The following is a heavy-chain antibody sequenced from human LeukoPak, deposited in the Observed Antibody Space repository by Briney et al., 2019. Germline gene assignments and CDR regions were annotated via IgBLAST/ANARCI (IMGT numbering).Heavy chain of an antibody. CDR2: INHSGST. J-gene: IGHJ4*02. V-gene: IGHV4-34*01. Sequence: SETLSLTCAVYGASFSGYYWSWIRQPPGKGLEWIGEINHSGSTDYNPSLKSRVTISVDTSKNQFSLKLSSVTAADTAVYYCARGLGNFPPGGYWGQGTLVTVSS. CDR1: GASFSGYY. D-gene: IGHD1-1*01. CDR3: ARGLGNFPPGGY.